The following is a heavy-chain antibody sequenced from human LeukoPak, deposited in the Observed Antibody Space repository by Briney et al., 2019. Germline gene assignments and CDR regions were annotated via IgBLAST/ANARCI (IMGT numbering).Heavy chain of an antibody. D-gene: IGHD5-18*01. J-gene: IGHJ3*02. CDR3: AHRAQLHSYGYVDAFDI. CDR2: IYWNDDK. V-gene: IGHV2-5*01. Sequence: ESGPTLVKPTQTLTLTCTFSGVSLSPSGVGVGWTRQPPGKALEWLALIYWNDDKRYSPSLKSRLTITKDTSKNQVVLTMTNMDPVDTATYYCAHRAQLHSYGYVDAFDIWGQGTMVTVSS. CDR1: GVSLSPSGVG.